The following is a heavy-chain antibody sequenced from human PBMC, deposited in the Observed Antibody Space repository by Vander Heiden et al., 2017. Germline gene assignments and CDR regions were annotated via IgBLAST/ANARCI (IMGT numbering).Heavy chain of an antibody. D-gene: IGHD3-22*01. CDR1: GFTFSDYY. CDR3: ASLITMIVVADAFDI. V-gene: IGHV3-11*01. Sequence: QVKLVESGGGLVKPVGSLRLSCAATGFTFSDYYMSWIRQAPGKGLEWISYISSSGSTIYYAYSVKGRFTISRDNAKNSLYLQMNSLRAEDTAVYYCASLITMIVVADAFDIWGQGTMVTVSS. CDR2: ISSSGSTI. J-gene: IGHJ3*02.